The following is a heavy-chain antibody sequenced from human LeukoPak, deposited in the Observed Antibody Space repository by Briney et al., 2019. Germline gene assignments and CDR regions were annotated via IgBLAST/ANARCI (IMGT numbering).Heavy chain of an antibody. Sequence: HWASVKVSCKASGGTFSSYAISWVRQAPGQGLEWMGGIIPIFGTADYAQKFQGRVTITADESTSIAYMELSSLRSEDTAVYYCAIPGVSDYWGQGTLVTVSS. J-gene: IGHJ4*02. V-gene: IGHV1-69*13. CDR1: GGTFSSYA. CDR3: AIPGVSDY. CDR2: IIPIFGTA.